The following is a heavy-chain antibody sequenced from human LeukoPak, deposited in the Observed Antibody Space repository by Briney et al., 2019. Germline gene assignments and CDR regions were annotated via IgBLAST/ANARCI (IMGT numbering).Heavy chain of an antibody. Sequence: SETLSLTCTVSGGSISSSSYYWGWIRQPPGKGLEWIGSIYYSGSTYYNPSLKSRVTISVDTSKNQFSLKLSSVTAADTAVYYCARSACSGGSCFFDYWGQGTLVTVSS. V-gene: IGHV4-39*01. D-gene: IGHD2-15*01. CDR1: GGSISSSSYY. J-gene: IGHJ4*02. CDR3: ARSACSGGSCFFDY. CDR2: IYYSGST.